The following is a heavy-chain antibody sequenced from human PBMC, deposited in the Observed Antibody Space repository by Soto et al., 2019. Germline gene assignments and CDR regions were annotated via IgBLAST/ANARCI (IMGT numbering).Heavy chain of an antibody. Sequence: QLQLQESGPGLVKPSETLSLTCSVSGGSISSSSDYWGWIRQPPGKGLEWIGSIFYSGTSYYNPSLKSRXXXXXXXXXXXXXXXXXXXXXXXXXXYXCARHIVAGIAAAGGHFDYWGQGSLVTVSS. CDR2: IFYSGTS. J-gene: IGHJ4*02. CDR3: ARHIVAGIAAAGGHFDY. V-gene: IGHV4-39*01. CDR1: GGSISSSSDY. D-gene: IGHD6-13*01.